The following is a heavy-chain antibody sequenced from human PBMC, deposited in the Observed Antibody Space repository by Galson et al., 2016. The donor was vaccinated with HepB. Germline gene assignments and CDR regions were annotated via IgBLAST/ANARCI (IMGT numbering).Heavy chain of an antibody. Sequence: SLRLSCAASGFTFSNYWMSWVRQAPGKGLEWVAVIWYDGSNKYYGDSVKGRFTISRDNSKNTMYLQMNSLRAEDTAVYYCAREFKIAAPGVLDYWGQGTLVTVSS. D-gene: IGHD6-13*01. CDR3: AREFKIAAPGVLDY. V-gene: IGHV3-33*08. J-gene: IGHJ4*02. CDR2: IWYDGSNK. CDR1: GFTFSNYW.